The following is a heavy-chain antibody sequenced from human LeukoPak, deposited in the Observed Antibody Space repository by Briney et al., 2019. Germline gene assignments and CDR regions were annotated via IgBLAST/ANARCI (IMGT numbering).Heavy chain of an antibody. V-gene: IGHV1-46*01. CDR2: FNPSGDTT. Sequence: GASVKVSCKASGYTFAVYYIHWVRQAPGQGLEWMGLFNPSGDTTSYAQKFQGRVTMTRDTSTSTVNMELSSLRSEDTALYYCARGRTVTNDFDVWGRGTLVTVSS. D-gene: IGHD4-11*01. CDR3: ARGRTVTNDFDV. J-gene: IGHJ2*01. CDR1: GYTFAVYY.